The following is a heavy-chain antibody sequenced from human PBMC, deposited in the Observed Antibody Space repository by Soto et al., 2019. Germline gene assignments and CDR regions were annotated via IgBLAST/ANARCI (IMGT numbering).Heavy chain of an antibody. CDR2: IYPGDSDI. D-gene: IGHD2-8*01. Sequence: GESLKISCRGSGYNFGYNWIGWVRQMPEKGLELMGMIYPGDSDIRYSPSFQGQVTISADKSISTAYLQWSGLKASDTAIYYCARLTDCSNGVCYRFDYWGQGNLVTVSS. CDR3: ARLTDCSNGVCYRFDY. J-gene: IGHJ4*02. V-gene: IGHV5-51*01. CDR1: GYNFGYNW.